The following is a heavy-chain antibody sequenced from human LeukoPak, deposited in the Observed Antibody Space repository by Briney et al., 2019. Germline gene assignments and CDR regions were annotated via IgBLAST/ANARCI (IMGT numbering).Heavy chain of an antibody. D-gene: IGHD2-2*02. CDR2: FDPEDDET. CDR3: ATDLKYQLLYTPITFDY. V-gene: IGHV1-24*01. J-gene: IGHJ4*02. Sequence: ASVKVSCKVSGYTLTELSMHWVRQAPGKGLEWMGGFDPEDDETIYAQKFQGRVTMTEDTSTDTAYMELSNLRSEDTAVYYCATDLKYQLLYTPITFDYWGQGTLVTVSS. CDR1: GYTLTELS.